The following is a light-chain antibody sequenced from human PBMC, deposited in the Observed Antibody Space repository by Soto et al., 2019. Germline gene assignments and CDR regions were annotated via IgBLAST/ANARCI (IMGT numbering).Light chain of an antibody. CDR1: QSISSY. V-gene: IGKV1-39*01. Sequence: DIQMTQSPSSLSASVGDRVTITCRASQSISSYVNWYQQKPGKAPKLLIYAASSLQSGVPSRFSGSGSGTDFTLTISSLQHEDFATYYCQQSYSTPGTFGQGTKLEIK. CDR3: QQSYSTPGT. J-gene: IGKJ2*01. CDR2: AAS.